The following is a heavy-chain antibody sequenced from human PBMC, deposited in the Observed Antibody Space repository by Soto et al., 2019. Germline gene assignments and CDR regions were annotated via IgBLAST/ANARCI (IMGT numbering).Heavy chain of an antibody. CDR3: ARDRDTMIVVVTPPGY. D-gene: IGHD3-22*01. Sequence: GGSLRLSCAASGFTFSSYAMHWVRQAPGKGLEWVAVISYDGSNKYYADSVKGRFTISRDNSKNTLYLQMNSLRAEDTAFYYCARDRDTMIVVVTPPGYWGQGTLVTVSS. J-gene: IGHJ4*02. CDR1: GFTFSSYA. CDR2: ISYDGSNK. V-gene: IGHV3-30-3*01.